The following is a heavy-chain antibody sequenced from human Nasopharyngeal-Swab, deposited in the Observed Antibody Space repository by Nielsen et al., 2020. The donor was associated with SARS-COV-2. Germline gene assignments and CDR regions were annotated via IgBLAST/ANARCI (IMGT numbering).Heavy chain of an antibody. V-gene: IGHV1-69*13. CDR2: IIPIFGTA. Sequence: SVKVSCKASGGTFSSYAISWVRQAPGQGLEWMGGIIPIFGTANYAQKFQCRVTITADESTSTAYMELSSLRSEDTAVYYCARDALWFGELLSQGGWFDPWGQGTLVTVSS. J-gene: IGHJ5*02. CDR1: GGTFSSYA. CDR3: ARDALWFGELLSQGGWFDP. D-gene: IGHD3-10*01.